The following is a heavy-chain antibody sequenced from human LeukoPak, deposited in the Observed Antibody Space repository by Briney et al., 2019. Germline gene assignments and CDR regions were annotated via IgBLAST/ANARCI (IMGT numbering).Heavy chain of an antibody. CDR2: ISAYNGNT. Sequence: ASVKVSCKASGYTFTSYGISWVRQAPGQGLEWMAWISAYNGNTNYAQKLQGRVTMTTDTSTSTAYMELRSLRSDDTAVYYCARVKALYCSSTSCYRGAFDIWGQGTMVTVSS. D-gene: IGHD2-2*02. J-gene: IGHJ3*02. CDR3: ARVKALYCSSTSCYRGAFDI. V-gene: IGHV1-18*01. CDR1: GYTFTSYG.